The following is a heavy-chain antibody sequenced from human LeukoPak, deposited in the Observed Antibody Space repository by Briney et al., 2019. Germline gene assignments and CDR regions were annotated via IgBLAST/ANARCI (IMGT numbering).Heavy chain of an antibody. D-gene: IGHD2-15*01. CDR2: IIPILGIA. J-gene: IGHJ6*02. Sequence: SQKVSCNASGNTISGDAVSWVQHAPGQGLEWMGRIIPILGIANYAQKFQGRVTITADKSTSTAYMELSSLRSEDTAVYYCARDQLPIVVVVAATYGMDVWGQGTTVTVSS. V-gene: IGHV1-69*04. CDR1: GNTISGDA. CDR3: ARDQLPIVVVVAATYGMDV.